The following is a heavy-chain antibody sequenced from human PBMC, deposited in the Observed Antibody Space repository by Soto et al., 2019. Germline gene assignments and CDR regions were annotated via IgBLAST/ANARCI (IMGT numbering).Heavy chain of an antibody. CDR1: GYTFTSYA. D-gene: IGHD3-22*01. V-gene: IGHV1-3*01. Sequence: ASVKVSCKASGYTFTSYAMHWVRQAPGQRLEWMGWINAGNGNTKYSQKFQGRVTITRDTSASTAYMELNSLRAEDTAVYYCARDWGIVVVTPPHDYWGQGTLVTSPQ. CDR3: ARDWGIVVVTPPHDY. J-gene: IGHJ4*02. CDR2: INAGNGNT.